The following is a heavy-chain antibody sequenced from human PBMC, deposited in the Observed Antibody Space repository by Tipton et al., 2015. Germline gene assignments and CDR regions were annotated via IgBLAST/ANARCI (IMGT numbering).Heavy chain of an antibody. CDR3: ACQDYDSLTRDYQTVDY. CDR1: ACSISSDYY. CDR2: ISHSGNT. V-gene: IGHV4-38-2*01. D-gene: IGHD3-9*01. Sequence: TLSLTCAVSACSISSDYYWGWIRQPPGKGLEWIGSISHSGNTYYNPSLKSRVTMSRDTSKNQFSLKLTSVTAADTAVYYCACQDYDSLTRDYQTVDYWGQGTLVTVSS. J-gene: IGHJ4*02.